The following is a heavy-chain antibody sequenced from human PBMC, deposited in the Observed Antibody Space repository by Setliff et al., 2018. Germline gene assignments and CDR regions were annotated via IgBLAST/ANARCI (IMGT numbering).Heavy chain of an antibody. D-gene: IGHD4-4*01. CDR1: GYTFTNYA. CDR2: INAGNGDT. CDR3: ARGRPTANPYYYYYMDV. J-gene: IGHJ6*03. Sequence: ASVKVSCKASGYTFTNYAIHWVRQAPGQRLEWMGWINAGNGDTKYSQDFHGRVTITRDTSASTAYMDLSSLRSDDMAVYYCARGRPTANPYYYYYMDVWGKGTTVTVSS. V-gene: IGHV1-3*03.